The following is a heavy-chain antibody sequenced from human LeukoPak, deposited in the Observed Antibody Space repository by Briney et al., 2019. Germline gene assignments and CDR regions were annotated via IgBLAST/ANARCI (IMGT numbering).Heavy chain of an antibody. CDR1: GGSISSYY. CDR3: ASPLVQYSSSSYYYYGMDV. D-gene: IGHD6-13*01. V-gene: IGHV4-59*08. CDR2: ISYSGST. Sequence: TQSLTCTVSGGSISSYYWSWIRQPPGKGLEYIGYISYSGSTNYNPSLKSRVTISADTSKSQFSLKLSSVTAADTAVYYCASPLVQYSSSSYYYYGMDVWGQGTTVTVSS. J-gene: IGHJ6*02.